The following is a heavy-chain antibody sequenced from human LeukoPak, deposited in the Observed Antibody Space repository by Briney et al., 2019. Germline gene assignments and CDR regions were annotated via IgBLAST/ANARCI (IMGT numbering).Heavy chain of an antibody. CDR1: GFTFSSYW. D-gene: IGHD3-22*01. CDR3: ARDKSVYYDTSGSRFDY. Sequence: GGSLRLSCAASGFTFSSYWMSWVRRAPGKGLEWVANINQDGSEKYYVDSVKGRFTISRDNAKNSLYLQMNSLRAEDTAVYYCARDKSVYYDTSGSRFDYWGQGTLVTVSS. V-gene: IGHV3-7*01. CDR2: INQDGSEK. J-gene: IGHJ4*02.